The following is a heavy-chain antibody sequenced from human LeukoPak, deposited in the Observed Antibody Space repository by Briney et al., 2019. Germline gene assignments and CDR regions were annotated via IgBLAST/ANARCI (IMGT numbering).Heavy chain of an antibody. CDR2: ISSSSSTI. V-gene: IGHV3-48*01. CDR3: ARDTYSNYGSHYYYYYMDV. CDR1: GFTFSTYS. D-gene: IGHD4-11*01. Sequence: PGGSLRLSCAASGFTFSTYSMNWVRQAPGKGLEWVSYISSSSSTIYYADSVKGRFTISRDNAKNSLYLQMNSLRAEDTAVYFCARDTYSNYGSHYYYYYMDVWGKGTTVTVSS. J-gene: IGHJ6*03.